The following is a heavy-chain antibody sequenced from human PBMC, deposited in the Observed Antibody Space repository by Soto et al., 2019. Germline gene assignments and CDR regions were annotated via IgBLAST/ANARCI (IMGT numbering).Heavy chain of an antibody. D-gene: IGHD4-17*01. J-gene: IGHJ4*02. CDR1: GFTCSRHA. Sequence: GVSLRFSCAASGFTCSRHAMSWVRQAPGKGLEWVSAISGSGGSTYYADSVKGRFTISRDNSKNTLYLQMNSLRAEDTAVYYCAKDPYGDYSPWGQGTLVTVSS. V-gene: IGHV3-23*01. CDR3: AKDPYGDYSP. CDR2: ISGSGGST.